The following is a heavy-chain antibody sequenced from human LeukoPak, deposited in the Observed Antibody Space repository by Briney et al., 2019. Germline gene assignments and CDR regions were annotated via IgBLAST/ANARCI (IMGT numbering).Heavy chain of an antibody. D-gene: IGHD3-10*01. CDR3: AREGDGSGRYYEYYFDY. Sequence: ASVKVSFKSSGYTFTSYYMHWVRQAHVQGLERMGVINPSGGSTSNAQKFQGSVTMTSDKSPSNVYKKPSNQRTDDTPVYYYAREGDGSGRYYEYYFDYWGQGTLVSVSS. CDR1: GYTFTSYY. CDR2: INPSGGST. J-gene: IGHJ4*02. V-gene: IGHV1-46*01.